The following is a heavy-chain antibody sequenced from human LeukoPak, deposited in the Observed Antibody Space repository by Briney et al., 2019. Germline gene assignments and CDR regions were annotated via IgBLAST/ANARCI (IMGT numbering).Heavy chain of an antibody. J-gene: IGHJ4*02. CDR2: ISGRSSTI. V-gene: IGHV3-48*01. D-gene: IGHD1-26*01. CDR1: AFTFSDYS. CDR3: ARDRIKSGSYYFDY. Sequence: GGSLRLSCAASAFTFSDYSMNWVRQAPGKGLEWVSYISGRSSTIYYADSVKGRFTISRDNAKNSMYLEMNSLRAEDTAVHYCARDRIKSGSYYFDYWGQGTLVTVSS.